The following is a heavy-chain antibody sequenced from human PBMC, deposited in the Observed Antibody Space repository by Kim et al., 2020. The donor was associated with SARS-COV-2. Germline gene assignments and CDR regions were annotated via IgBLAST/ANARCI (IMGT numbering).Heavy chain of an antibody. Sequence: SVKVSCKASGGTFSSYAISWVRQAPGQGLEWMGRIIPILGIANYAQKFQGRVTITADKSTSTAYMELSSLRSEDTAVYYCAREQYAEGSYYYDSSGYYLGYFQHRGQGTLVTVSS. CDR1: GGTFSSYA. V-gene: IGHV1-69*04. CDR2: IIPILGIA. J-gene: IGHJ1*01. CDR3: AREQYAEGSYYYDSSGYYLGYFQH. D-gene: IGHD3-22*01.